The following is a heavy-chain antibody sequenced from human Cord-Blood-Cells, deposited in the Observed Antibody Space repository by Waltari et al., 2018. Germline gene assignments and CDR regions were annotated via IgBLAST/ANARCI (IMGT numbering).Heavy chain of an antibody. Sequence: QVQLVQSGAEVKKPGASVKVSCKASGYTFTGYYMHWVRHAPGQGLEWRGWIKPNGGGTNYAKKFQGWVTMTRDTSISTAYMELSRLRSDDTAVYYCARDSGSLSGIFDPWGQGTLVTVSS. CDR2: IKPNGGGT. J-gene: IGHJ5*02. CDR3: ARDSGSLSGIFDP. D-gene: IGHD1-26*01. CDR1: GYTFTGYY. V-gene: IGHV1-2*04.